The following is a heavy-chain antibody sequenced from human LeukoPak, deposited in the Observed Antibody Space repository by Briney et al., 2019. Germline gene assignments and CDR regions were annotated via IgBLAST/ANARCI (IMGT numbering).Heavy chain of an antibody. J-gene: IGHJ4*02. CDR2: ISSSSSYI. CDR1: GFTFSSYS. D-gene: IGHD4-17*01. Sequence: PGGSLRLSCAASGFTFSSYSMNWVRQAPGKGLEWVSSISSSSSYIYYADSVKGRFTISRDNAKNSLYLQMNSLRAEDTAVYYCARSRWDGDYEDYWGQGTLATVSS. V-gene: IGHV3-21*01. CDR3: ARSRWDGDYEDY.